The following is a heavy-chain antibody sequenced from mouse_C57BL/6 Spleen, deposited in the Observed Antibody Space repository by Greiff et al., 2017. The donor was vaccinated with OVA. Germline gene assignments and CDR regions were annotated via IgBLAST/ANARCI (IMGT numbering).Heavy chain of an antibody. V-gene: IGHV1-81*01. CDR2: IYPRSGNT. CDR1: GYTFTSYG. CDR3: AREWDYGNYENY. J-gene: IGHJ2*01. D-gene: IGHD2-1*01. Sequence: VKLQESGAELARPGASVKLSCKASGYTFTSYGISWVKQRTGQGLEWIGEIYPRSGNTYYNEKFKGKATLTADKSSSTAYMELRSLTSEDSAVYFCAREWDYGNYENYWGQGTTLTVSS.